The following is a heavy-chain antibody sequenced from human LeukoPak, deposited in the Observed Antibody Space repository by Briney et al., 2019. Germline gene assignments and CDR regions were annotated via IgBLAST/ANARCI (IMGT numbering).Heavy chain of an antibody. J-gene: IGHJ3*02. V-gene: IGHV4-30-4*08. Sequence: PSETLSLTCTVSGGSISSGDYYWSWIRQPPGKGLEWIGYIYYSGSTYHNPSPKSRVTISVDTSKNQFSLKLSSVTAADTAVYYCARGSTGTTRAVDAFDIWGQGTMVTVSS. CDR2: IYYSGST. CDR1: GGSISSGDYY. CDR3: ARGSTGTTRAVDAFDI. D-gene: IGHD1-7*01.